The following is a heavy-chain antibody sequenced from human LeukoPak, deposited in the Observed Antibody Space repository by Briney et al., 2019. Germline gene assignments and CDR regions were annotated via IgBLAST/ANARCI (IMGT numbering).Heavy chain of an antibody. V-gene: IGHV1-2*02. J-gene: IGHJ4*02. D-gene: IGHD2-2*01. Sequence: ASVKVSCEASGYTFTGYYMHSVRQAPGHRLEWMGWINPNSGGTNYGQKFQGRVTITRDTSISTAYMELSRLKSDDTAVYYCARGGRYCSSSTCYYDYWGQGTLVTVSS. CDR2: INPNSGGT. CDR3: ARGGRYCSSSTCYYDY. CDR1: GYTFTGYY.